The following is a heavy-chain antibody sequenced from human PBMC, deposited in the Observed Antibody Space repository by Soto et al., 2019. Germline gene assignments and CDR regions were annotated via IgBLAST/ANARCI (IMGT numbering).Heavy chain of an antibody. CDR3: ARDQESITDRILQY. D-gene: IGHD3-10*01. CDR2: ISAYNGNT. V-gene: IGHV1-18*01. Sequence: ASVKVSCKASGNTFASFGFSWVRQAPGQGLEWLGWISAYNGNTHYAQKVRDRVTLTTDTSTNTAYMELRSLTSDDTAVYYCARDQESITDRILQYWGQGTRVTVSS. CDR1: GNTFASFG. J-gene: IGHJ4*02.